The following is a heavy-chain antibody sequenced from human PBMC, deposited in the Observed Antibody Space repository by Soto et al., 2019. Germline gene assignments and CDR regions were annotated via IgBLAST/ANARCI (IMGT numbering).Heavy chain of an antibody. Sequence: PGGSLRLSCAASGFTFTRYSMNWVRQAPGKGLEWVSSISSTTNYIYYADSMKGRFTVSRDNAKNSVYLEMNSLSAEDTAVYYCARERPRVRMIVPGGYFDYWGQGTLVTVSS. V-gene: IGHV3-21*01. J-gene: IGHJ4*02. CDR2: ISSTTNYI. CDR3: ARERPRVRMIVPGGYFDY. D-gene: IGHD3-22*01. CDR1: GFTFTRYS.